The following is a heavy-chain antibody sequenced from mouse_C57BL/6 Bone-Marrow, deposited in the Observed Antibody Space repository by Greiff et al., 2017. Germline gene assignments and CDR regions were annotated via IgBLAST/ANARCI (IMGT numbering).Heavy chain of an antibody. Sequence: DVKLVESGGGLVKPGGSLKLSCAASGFTFSSYAMSWVRQTPEKRLEWVATISDGGSYTYYPDNVKGRFTISRDNAKNNLYLQMSHLKSEDTAMYYCARDPTTVVATGFDYWGQGTTLTVSS. CDR2: ISDGGSYT. CDR1: GFTFSSYA. D-gene: IGHD1-1*01. V-gene: IGHV5-4*01. J-gene: IGHJ2*01. CDR3: ARDPTTVVATGFDY.